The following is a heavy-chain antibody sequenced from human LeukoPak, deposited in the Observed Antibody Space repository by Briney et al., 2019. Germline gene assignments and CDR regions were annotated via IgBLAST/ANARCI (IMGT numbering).Heavy chain of an antibody. D-gene: IGHD2-2*01. CDR1: GFTFSSYA. CDR2: ISGSGGST. Sequence: LPGGSLRLSCAASGFTFSSYAMSWVRQAPGKGLEWVSAISGSGGSTYYADSVKGRFTISRDNSKNTLYLQMNSLRAEDTAVYYCARGRGYCSSTSCYVFDYWGREPWSPSPQ. J-gene: IGHJ4*02. CDR3: ARGRGYCSSTSCYVFDY. V-gene: IGHV3-23*01.